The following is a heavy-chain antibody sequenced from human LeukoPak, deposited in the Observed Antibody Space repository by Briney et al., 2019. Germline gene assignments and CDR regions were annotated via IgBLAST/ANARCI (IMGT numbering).Heavy chain of an antibody. V-gene: IGHV3-48*03. D-gene: IGHD3-22*01. CDR1: GFTFSSYE. CDR3: VRDLQVRRGIVVVITHAFDI. J-gene: IGHJ3*02. CDR2: ISSSGSTI. Sequence: GGSLRLSCAASGFTFSSYEMTWVRQAPGKGLEWVSYISSSGSTIYYADSVKGRFTISRDNAKNSLYLQMNSLRAEDTAVYYCVRDLQVRRGIVVVITHAFDIWGQGTMVTVSS.